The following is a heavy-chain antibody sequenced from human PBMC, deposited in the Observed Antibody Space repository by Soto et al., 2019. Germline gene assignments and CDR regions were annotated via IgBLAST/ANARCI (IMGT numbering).Heavy chain of an antibody. V-gene: IGHV3-73*02. D-gene: IGHD3-10*01. CDR3: TRQGKSYYGSGSFDP. Sequence: EVQLVESGGGLVQPGGSLKLSCAASGFTFSGSAMHWVRQASGKGLEWVGRIRSKANSYATAYAASVKGRFTISRDDSKNTAYLQMNSLKTEDTDVYYCTRQGKSYYGSGSFDPWGQGTLVTVSS. CDR2: IRSKANSYAT. J-gene: IGHJ5*02. CDR1: GFTFSGSA.